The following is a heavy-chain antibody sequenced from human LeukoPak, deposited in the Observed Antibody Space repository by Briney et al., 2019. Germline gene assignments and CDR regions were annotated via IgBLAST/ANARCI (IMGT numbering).Heavy chain of an antibody. CDR3: ARERSSSGGHNWFDP. CDR2: IYYTGVT. CDR1: GGYIITSGHS. V-gene: IGHV4-39*07. J-gene: IGHJ5*02. Sequence: TSETLSLTCTVSGGYIITSGHSWGWIRQPPGKGLEWVGSIYYTGVTSTNPFFRSRMSISVDTSKNQFSLNLTSVTAADAAVYYCARERSSSGGHNWFDPWGQGTLVTVSS. D-gene: IGHD4-23*01.